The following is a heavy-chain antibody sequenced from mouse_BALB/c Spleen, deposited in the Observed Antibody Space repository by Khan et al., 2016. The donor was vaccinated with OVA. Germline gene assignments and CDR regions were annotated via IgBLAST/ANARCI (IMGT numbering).Heavy chain of an antibody. CDR1: GYSFTDYT. D-gene: IGHD3-1*01. CDR3: ARSGFGWFAY. CDR2: INPYNAGT. V-gene: IGHV1-18*01. Sequence: VRLHQSGPDLVKPGASMKISCKASGYSFTDYTMNWVKQSHGKNLEWIGLINPYNAGTSYNQNFKGKATLTVEKSSSTAYMERLSLTSDDSAVXYCARSGFGWFAYWGPGTLVTVSA. J-gene: IGHJ3*01.